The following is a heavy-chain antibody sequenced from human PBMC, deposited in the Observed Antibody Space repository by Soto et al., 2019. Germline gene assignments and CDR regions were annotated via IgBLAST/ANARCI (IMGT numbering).Heavy chain of an antibody. CDR3: LDRFLY. CDR1: GGSFSGYY. CDR2: INHSGSN. D-gene: IGHD1-1*01. Sequence: QVQLQQWGAGLLKPSETLSLTCAVYGGSFSGYYWSWIRQPPGKGLEWIGEINHSGSNNYNPSLKTRDTITIDTSKNLFSLKPSSVTAAYTAVYYCLDRFLYWGQGTLVTVSS. J-gene: IGHJ4*02. V-gene: IGHV4-34*01.